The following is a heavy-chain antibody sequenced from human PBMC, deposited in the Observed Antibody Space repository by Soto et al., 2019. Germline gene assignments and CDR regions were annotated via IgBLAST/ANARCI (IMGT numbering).Heavy chain of an antibody. CDR2: ISWKSGSI. CDR3: TTQFFLSSRKPPEDV. J-gene: IGHJ6*02. Sequence: EVQLVESGGGWVQPGRSLRLSCAASGFTFENYAMHWVRQGPGKGLEWVAGISWKSGSIGYADSVRGRFTISRDNSKNTMYLEMNSLRVDDTAVYYCTTQFFLSSRKPPEDVWGQGTPVAVSS. V-gene: IGHV3-9*01. D-gene: IGHD1-1*01. CDR1: GFTFENYA.